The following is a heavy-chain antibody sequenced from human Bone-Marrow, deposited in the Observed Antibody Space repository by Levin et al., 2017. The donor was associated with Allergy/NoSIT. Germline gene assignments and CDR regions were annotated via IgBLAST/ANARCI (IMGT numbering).Heavy chain of an antibody. CDR2: ISSSGGRT. Sequence: GGSLRLSCSASGFSFIDFAMHWVRQAPGKGLESFAAISSSGGRTYYADSLQGRFTISRDNSKNTLYLQMSSLRPEDAAVYYCVKDVGRSERSYYYYFMDVWGEGTTVTVS. CDR3: VKDVGRSERSYYYYFMDV. V-gene: IGHV3-64D*06. CDR1: GFSFIDFA. D-gene: IGHD1-26*01. J-gene: IGHJ6*03.